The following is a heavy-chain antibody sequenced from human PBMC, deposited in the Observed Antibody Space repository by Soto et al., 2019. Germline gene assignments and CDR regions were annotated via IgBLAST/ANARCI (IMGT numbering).Heavy chain of an antibody. V-gene: IGHV3-30*18. D-gene: IGHD4-17*01. CDR1: GVTFNTYG. Sequence: QVQLVESGGGVVQPGRSLRLSCAASGVTFNTYGMHWVREAPGKGLEWVAVISGDGNHKSYADSVTGRLTISRDNSQNKLFLEMNSLRVEDTAVYFCAKETPGHGGNDHWGQGTLVTVSS. J-gene: IGHJ5*02. CDR3: AKETPGHGGNDH. CDR2: ISGDGNHK.